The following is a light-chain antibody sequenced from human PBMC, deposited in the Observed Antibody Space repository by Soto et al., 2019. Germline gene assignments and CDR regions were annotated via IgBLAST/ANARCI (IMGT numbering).Light chain of an antibody. V-gene: IGKV3-20*01. CDR2: GAS. CDR3: KKYGSSPLT. J-gene: IGKJ1*01. Sequence: EIVLTQSPGTLSLSPGERATLSCRASQSVSSSYLAWYQQKPGQAPRLLISGASSRAAGSPDRCSGSWSGTDFTLTISGLEPEAFAVYYCKKYGSSPLTFGQGTKVDIK. CDR1: QSVSSSY.